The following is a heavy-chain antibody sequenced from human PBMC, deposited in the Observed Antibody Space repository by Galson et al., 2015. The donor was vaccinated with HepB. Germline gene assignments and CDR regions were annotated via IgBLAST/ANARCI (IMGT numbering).Heavy chain of an antibody. CDR1: GYTFSSYS. CDR2: ISPYNRDT. V-gene: IGHV1-18*01. J-gene: IGHJ5*02. Sequence: SVKVSCKASGYTFSSYSITWVRQAPGQGLEWVGWISPYNRDTNYARKLQGRVTMTTDTFTNTAYMELRSLRSDDTAVYYCARGALVVVVNATQNNWFDPWGQGTPVTVSS. CDR3: ARGALVVVVNATQNNWFDP. D-gene: IGHD2-15*01.